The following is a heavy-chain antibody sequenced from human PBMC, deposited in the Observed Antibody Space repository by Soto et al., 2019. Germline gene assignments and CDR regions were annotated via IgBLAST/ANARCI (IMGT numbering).Heavy chain of an antibody. D-gene: IGHD2-8*01. CDR1: GDTFSSFD. V-gene: IGHV1-18*04. CDR2: ISAHNGNT. Sequence: GPEVKRPGASVKVSCKASGDTFSSFDISWVRQAPGQGPEWMGCISAHNGNTNFAQKFQGRVSFTTDTSVTTAYMELRGLRSDDAGVSFCTAFIFPDSGGHDHFHIDVWGTGTTVTVSS. CDR3: TAFIFPDSGGHDHFHIDV. J-gene: IGHJ6*03.